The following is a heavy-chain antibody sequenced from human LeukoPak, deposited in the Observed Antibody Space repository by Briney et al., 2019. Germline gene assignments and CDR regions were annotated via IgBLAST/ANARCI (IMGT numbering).Heavy chain of an antibody. CDR2: IYHSGST. CDR1: GYSISSGYY. J-gene: IGHJ5*02. Sequence: SETLSLTCAVSGYSISSGYYWGWIRQPPGKGLEWIGSIYHSGSTYYNPSLKSRVTISVDTSKNQFSLKLSSVTAADTAVYYCARDLGVRYNWNYLSPIWFDPWGQGTLVTVSS. CDR3: ARDLGVRYNWNYLSPIWFDP. V-gene: IGHV4-38-2*02. D-gene: IGHD1-7*01.